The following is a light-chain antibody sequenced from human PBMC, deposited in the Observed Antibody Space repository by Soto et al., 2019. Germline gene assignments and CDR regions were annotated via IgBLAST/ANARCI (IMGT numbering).Light chain of an antibody. V-gene: IGKV3-20*01. CDR3: QQYGSSP. CDR1: QSVDSN. Sequence: EIMMSQSPATLSVSPGERATLSCRASQSVDSNLAWYQQKPGQAPRLLIYGASSRATGIPDRFSGSGSGTDFTLTISRLEPEDFAVYYCQQYGSSPFGQGTKVDIK. CDR2: GAS. J-gene: IGKJ1*01.